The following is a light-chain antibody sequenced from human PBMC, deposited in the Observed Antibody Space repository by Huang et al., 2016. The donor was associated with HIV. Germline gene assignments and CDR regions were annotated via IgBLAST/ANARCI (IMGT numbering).Light chain of an antibody. CDR1: QSVRSN. CDR3: QQYTNWPLT. V-gene: IGKV3-15*01. Sequence: EIVMTQSPATLSVSPGERATLSCRASQSVRSNLAWYQQKPGQTPRLLLYGASTRATGIPARFSGGGSGTEFTLTISSLQSEDFAVYYCQQYTNWPLTFGGGTKVEIK. CDR2: GAS. J-gene: IGKJ4*01.